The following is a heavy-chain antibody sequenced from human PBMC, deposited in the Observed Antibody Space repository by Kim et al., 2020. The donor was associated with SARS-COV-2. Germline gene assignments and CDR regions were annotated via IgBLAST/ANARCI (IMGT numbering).Heavy chain of an antibody. Sequence: GGSLRLSCAASGFTFSSYAMSWVRQAPGKGLEWVSAISGSGGSTYYADSVKGRFTISRDNSKNTLYLQMNSLRAEDTAVYYCAKGLSDIGVVTAILHGGWFVPWGQGTLVTVSS. V-gene: IGHV3-23*01. J-gene: IGHJ5*02. CDR3: AKGLSDIGVVTAILHGGWFVP. D-gene: IGHD2-21*02. CDR1: GFTFSSYA. CDR2: ISGSGGST.